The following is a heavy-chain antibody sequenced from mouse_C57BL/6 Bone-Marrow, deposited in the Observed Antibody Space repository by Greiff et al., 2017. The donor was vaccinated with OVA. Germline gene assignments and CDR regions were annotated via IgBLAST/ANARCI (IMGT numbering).Heavy chain of an antibody. CDR3: ATTPEAY. CDR2: ISNGGGST. D-gene: IGHD1-1*01. CDR1: GFTFSDYY. Sequence: EVKLVESGGGLVQPGGSLKLSCAASGFTFSDYYMYWVRQTPEKRLEWVAYISNGGGSTYYPDTVKGRFTISRDNAKNTLYLQMSRLKSEDTAMYYCATTPEAYWGQGTLVTVSA. J-gene: IGHJ3*01. V-gene: IGHV5-12*01.